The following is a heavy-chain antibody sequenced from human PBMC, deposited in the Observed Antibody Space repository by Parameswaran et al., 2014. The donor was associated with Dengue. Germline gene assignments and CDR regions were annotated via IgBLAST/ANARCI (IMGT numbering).Heavy chain of an antibody. V-gene: IGHV1-2*06. CDR3: ARGRGWAAAGTSFFDY. J-gene: IGHJ4*02. Sequence: WVRQAPGQGLEWMGRINPNNDGTNYAQKFQGRVTMTRDTSISTAYMELSRLRSDDTAVYYCARGRGWAAAGTSFFDYWGQGTLVTVS. D-gene: IGHD6-13*01. CDR2: INPNNDGT.